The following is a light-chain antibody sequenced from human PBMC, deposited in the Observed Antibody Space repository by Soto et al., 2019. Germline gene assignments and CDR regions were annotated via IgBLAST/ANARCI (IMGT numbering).Light chain of an antibody. CDR3: QQANSFPVT. CDR1: QGVSTW. J-gene: IGKJ2*01. V-gene: IGKV1-12*01. CDR2: AAS. Sequence: DIQMTQSPASVSASVGDRVTITCRASQGVSTWIAWFQQRPGQAPKLLIYAASLLQSGVPSRFNGSGSGTEFTLTISSLXXXXSATYFCQQANSFPVTFGQGTKVDIK.